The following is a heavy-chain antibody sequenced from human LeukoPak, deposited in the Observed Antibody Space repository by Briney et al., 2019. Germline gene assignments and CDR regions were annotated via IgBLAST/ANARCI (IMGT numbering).Heavy chain of an antibody. J-gene: IGHJ6*02. CDR1: GGSISSYY. D-gene: IGHD6-13*01. CDR3: ARDGGPLYSRPHRGDYYYYGMDV. V-gene: IGHV4-59*01. CDR2: IYYSGST. Sequence: SETLSLTCTVSGGSISSYYWSWIRQPPGKGLEWIGYIYYSGSTNYNPSLKSRVTISVDTSKNQFSLKLSSVTAAYTAVYYCARDGGPLYSRPHRGDYYYYGMDVWGQGTTVTVSS.